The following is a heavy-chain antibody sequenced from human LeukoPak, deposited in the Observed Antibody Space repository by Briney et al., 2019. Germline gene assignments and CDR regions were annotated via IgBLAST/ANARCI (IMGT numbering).Heavy chain of an antibody. V-gene: IGHV1-18*04. D-gene: IGHD6-6*01. CDR3: ARDYEIAVRYDCFDP. CDR1: GYTFTGYY. J-gene: IGHJ5*02. Sequence: ASVKVSCKASGYTFTGYYMHWVRQAPGQGLEWMGWISGYNGETNYAQKFQGRVTMTTDTSANTAYMEVRSLRSDDTAVYYCARDYEIAVRYDCFDPWGQGTLVIVSS. CDR2: ISGYNGET.